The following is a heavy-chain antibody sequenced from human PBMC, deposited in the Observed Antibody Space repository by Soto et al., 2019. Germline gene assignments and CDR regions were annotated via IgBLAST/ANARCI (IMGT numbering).Heavy chain of an antibody. Sequence: GSRGLSCTAAEVTCIIYERNWGRQKPGKGLEWVSYISTSGNTIHYADSVKGRFTISRDNAKNSLYLQMNSLRAEDTATYYCARDIDCYDSSGYQDHWGQGTLVTVSS. D-gene: IGHD3-22*01. CDR1: EVTCIIYE. CDR3: ARDIDCYDSSGYQDH. CDR2: ISTSGNTI. J-gene: IGHJ4*02. V-gene: IGHV3-48*03.